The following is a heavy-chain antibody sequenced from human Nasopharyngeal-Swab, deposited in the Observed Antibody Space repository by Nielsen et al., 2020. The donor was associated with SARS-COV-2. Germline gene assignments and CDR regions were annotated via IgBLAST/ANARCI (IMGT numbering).Heavy chain of an antibody. CDR2: IWYDGSNK. CDR3: ARLDIGIFGEYYYGMDV. V-gene: IGHV3-33*01. CDR1: GFTFSSYG. J-gene: IGHJ6*02. Sequence: GGSLRLSCAASGFTFSSYGMHWVRQAPGKGLEWVAVIWYDGSNKYYADSVKGRFTISRDNSKNTLYLQMNSLRAEDTAVYYCARLDIGIFGEYYYGMDVWGQGTTVTVSS. D-gene: IGHD3-3*01.